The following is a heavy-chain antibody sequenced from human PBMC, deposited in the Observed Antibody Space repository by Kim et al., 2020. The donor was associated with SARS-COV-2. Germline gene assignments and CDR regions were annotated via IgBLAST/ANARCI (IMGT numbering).Heavy chain of an antibody. CDR2: SSSSTI. V-gene: IGHV3-48*02. Sequence: SSSSTIYYADAVKGRFTISRDKAKNSLYLQMNSLRDEDTAVYYCALRGDYWGQGTLVTVSS. J-gene: IGHJ4*02. D-gene: IGHD4-17*01. CDR3: ALRGDY.